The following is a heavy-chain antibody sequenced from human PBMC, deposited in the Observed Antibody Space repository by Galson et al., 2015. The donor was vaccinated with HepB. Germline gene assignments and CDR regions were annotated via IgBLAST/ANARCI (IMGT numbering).Heavy chain of an antibody. CDR2: IWHHGRNQ. D-gene: IGHD3-22*01. V-gene: IGHV3-33*01. Sequence: SLRLSCAASRFTFSSYDMHWVRQAPGKGLEWVAVIWHHGRNQYYADSVKGRFNISRDNSRNTLFLQMNSLRVEDTAIYYCARVRSGYTFDFWGQGTLVTVSS. CDR3: ARVRSGYTFDF. CDR1: RFTFSSYD. J-gene: IGHJ4*02.